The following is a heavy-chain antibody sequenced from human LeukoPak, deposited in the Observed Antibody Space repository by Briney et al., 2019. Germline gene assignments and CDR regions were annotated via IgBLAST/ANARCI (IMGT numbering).Heavy chain of an antibody. CDR3: ARVYCSSTGCFAAY. CDR1: GYSISSDYY. Sequence: SETLSLTCAVSGYSISSDYYWGWIRQPPGKGLEWIGSIYHSGSSYYNPSLKSRVTISIDTSKNQFSLKLSSVTAADTAVYYCARVYCSSTGCFAAYWGQETLVTVSS. V-gene: IGHV4-38-2*01. D-gene: IGHD2-2*01. J-gene: IGHJ4*02. CDR2: IYHSGSS.